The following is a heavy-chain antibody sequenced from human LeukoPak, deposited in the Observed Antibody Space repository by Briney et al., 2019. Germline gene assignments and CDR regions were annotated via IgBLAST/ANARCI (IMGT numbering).Heavy chain of an antibody. CDR1: GYTFTSYD. D-gene: IGHD3-22*01. V-gene: IGHV1-8*01. J-gene: IGHJ4*02. CDR3: ARGPMYYYDSSGGGDY. Sequence: ASVKVSCKASGYTFTSYDINWVRQATGQGLEWMGWMNPNSGNTGYAQKFQGRVTMTRNTSISTAYMELSSLRSEDTAVYYCARGPMYYYDSSGGGDYWGQGTLVTVSS. CDR2: MNPNSGNT.